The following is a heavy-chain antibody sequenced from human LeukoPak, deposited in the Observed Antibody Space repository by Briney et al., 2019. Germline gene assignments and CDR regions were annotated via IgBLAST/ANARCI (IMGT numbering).Heavy chain of an antibody. V-gene: IGHV3-53*01. CDR1: GFSFSDYT. CDR2: IYSGGST. D-gene: IGHD1-26*01. CDR3: ARARDSGSYPDAFDI. Sequence: PGGSLRLSCAASGFSFSDYTMDWVRQAPGKGLEWVSVIYSGGSTYYADSVKGRFTISRDNSKNTLYLQMNSLRAEDTAVYYCARARDSGSYPDAFDIWGQGTMVTVSS. J-gene: IGHJ3*02.